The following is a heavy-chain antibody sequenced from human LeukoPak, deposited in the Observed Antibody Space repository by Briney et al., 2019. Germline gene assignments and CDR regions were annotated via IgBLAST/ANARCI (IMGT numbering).Heavy chain of an antibody. J-gene: IGHJ4*02. CDR2: IYHSGST. CDR1: GYSISSGYY. CDR3: ARDDIAVAGTVDY. Sequence: SETLSLTCTVSGYSISSGYYWGWIRQPPGKGLEWIGSIYHSGSTYYNPSLKSRVTISVDTSKSQFSLKLSSVTAADTAVYYCARDDIAVAGTVDYWGQGTLVTVSS. D-gene: IGHD6-19*01. V-gene: IGHV4-38-2*02.